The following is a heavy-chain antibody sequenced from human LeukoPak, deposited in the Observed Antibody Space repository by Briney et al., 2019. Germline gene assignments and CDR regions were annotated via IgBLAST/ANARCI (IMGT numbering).Heavy chain of an antibody. CDR1: GGSISSSSYY. CDR2: IYYSGST. D-gene: IGHD2-15*01. CDR3: ARGPYYCSGGSCTYDAFDI. Sequence: SETLSLTCTVSGGSISSSSYYWGWIRQPPGKGLEWIGSIYYSGSTYYNPSLKSRVTTSVDTSKNQFSLKLSSVTAADTAVYYCARGPYYCSGGSCTYDAFDIWGQGTMVTVSS. J-gene: IGHJ3*02. V-gene: IGHV4-39*07.